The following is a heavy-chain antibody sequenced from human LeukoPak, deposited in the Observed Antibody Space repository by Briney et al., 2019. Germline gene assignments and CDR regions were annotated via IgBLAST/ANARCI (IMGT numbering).Heavy chain of an antibody. J-gene: IGHJ4*02. D-gene: IGHD6-6*01. Sequence: RASVKVSCKASGGTFSSYAISWVRQAPGQGLEWMGRIIPIFGTANYAQKFQGRVTITTDESTSTAYMELSSLRSEDTAVYYCARAEASSGFDYWGQGTLVSVSS. CDR1: GGTFSSYA. CDR3: ARAEASSGFDY. V-gene: IGHV1-69*05. CDR2: IIPIFGTA.